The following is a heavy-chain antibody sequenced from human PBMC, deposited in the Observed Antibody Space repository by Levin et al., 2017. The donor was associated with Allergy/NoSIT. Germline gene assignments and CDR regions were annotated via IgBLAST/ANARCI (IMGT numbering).Heavy chain of an antibody. J-gene: IGHJ6*02. CDR1: GGSIGSSSYY. V-gene: IGHV4-39*01. CDR2: IYYSGTT. CDR3: ARHFRADYYYYGLDV. Sequence: PSETLSLTCTVSGGSIGSSSYYWGWIRQPPGKGLEWIASIYYSGTTYYNPSLKSRVTISVDTSKNQFSLKLTSVTAADTAIYYCARHFRADYYYYGLDVWGQGTTVIVSS.